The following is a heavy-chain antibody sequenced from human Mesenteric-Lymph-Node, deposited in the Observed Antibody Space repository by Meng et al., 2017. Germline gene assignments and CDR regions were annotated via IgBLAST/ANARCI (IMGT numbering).Heavy chain of an antibody. J-gene: IGHJ4*02. D-gene: IGHD3-10*01. Sequence: QVHLQESGPGLVKPSQTLPLTCTVSGGSISSGGYYWSWIRQHPGKGLEWIAYIYYSGSTYYNPSLKSRVTLSVDTSKSQFSLKLSSVTAADTAVYYCARESSPYASGKGFDYWGQGTLVTVSS. V-gene: IGHV4-31*03. CDR1: GGSISSGGYY. CDR2: IYYSGST. CDR3: ARESSPYASGKGFDY.